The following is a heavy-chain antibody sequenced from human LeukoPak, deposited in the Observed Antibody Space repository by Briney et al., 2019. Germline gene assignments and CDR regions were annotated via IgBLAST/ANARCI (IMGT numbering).Heavy chain of an antibody. CDR1: GFTFSSYS. D-gene: IGHD3-22*01. J-gene: IGHJ4*02. CDR3: ASTDYYDSSGYYSEPFDY. CDR2: IIGSGGST. V-gene: IGHV3-23*01. Sequence: GGSLRLSCAASGFTFSSYSMSWVRQAPGKGLEWVSAIIGSGGSTYYADSVKGRFTISRDNYKNTLYLQMNSLRAEDPAVYYCASTDYYDSSGYYSEPFDYWGQGTLVTVSS.